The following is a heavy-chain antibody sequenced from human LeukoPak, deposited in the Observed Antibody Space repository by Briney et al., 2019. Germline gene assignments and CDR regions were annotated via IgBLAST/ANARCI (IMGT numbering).Heavy chain of an antibody. V-gene: IGHV3-30-3*01. CDR3: ARDGFYTGHSSGWYGAFDI. D-gene: IGHD6-19*01. CDR2: ISYDGSNK. CDR1: GFTFDDYA. J-gene: IGHJ3*02. Sequence: PGGSLRLSCAASGFTFDDYAMHWVRQAPGKGLEWVAVISYDGSNKYYADSVKGRFTISRDNSKNTLYLQMNSLRAEDTAVYYCARDGFYTGHSSGWYGAFDIWGQGTMVTVSS.